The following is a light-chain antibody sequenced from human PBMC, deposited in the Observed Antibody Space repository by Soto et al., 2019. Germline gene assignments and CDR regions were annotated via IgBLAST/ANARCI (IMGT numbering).Light chain of an antibody. CDR3: QQRYNWPPIT. J-gene: IGKJ5*01. Sequence: EIVLMHSPGTLSLSPGERATLSCSASQTLRRTYIAWYQQKPGQAPRVLIYDASNRATGIPARFSGSGSGTDFTLTISSLEPEDFAIYYCQQRYNWPPITFGQGTRLEIK. CDR1: QTLRRTY. CDR2: DAS. V-gene: IGKV3-11*01.